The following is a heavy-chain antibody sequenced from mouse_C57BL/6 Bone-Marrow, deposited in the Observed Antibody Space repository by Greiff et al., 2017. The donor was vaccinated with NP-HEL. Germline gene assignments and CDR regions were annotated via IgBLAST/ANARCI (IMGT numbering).Heavy chain of an antibody. D-gene: IGHD2-3*01. Sequence: QVQLQQPGAELVKPGASVKLSCKASGYTFTSYWMHWVKQRPGQGLEWIGMINPNGGSTNYNEKFKSKFTLTVDKSYSTTYMQLSSHTSKDSAVYYCASGEDGYYLGYWGQGTTLTVSS. V-gene: IGHV1-64*01. CDR1: GYTFTSYW. CDR3: ASGEDGYYLGY. J-gene: IGHJ2*01. CDR2: INPNGGST.